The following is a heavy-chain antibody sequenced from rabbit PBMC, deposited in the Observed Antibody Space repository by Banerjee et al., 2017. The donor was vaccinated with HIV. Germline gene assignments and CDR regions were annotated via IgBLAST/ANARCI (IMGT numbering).Heavy chain of an antibody. CDR3: ARAYGGTYGTYFNL. J-gene: IGHJ4*01. CDR1: GFSFSSYY. D-gene: IGHD6-1*01. V-gene: IGHV1S40*01. CDR2: IYAGSSGNT. Sequence: QSLEESGGDLVKPGASLTLTCKASGFSFSSYYMCWVRQAPGKGLEWIACIYAGSSGNTYYASWAKGRFTISKTSSTTVTLQMTSLTAADTATYFCARAYGGTYGTYFNLWGPGTLVTVS.